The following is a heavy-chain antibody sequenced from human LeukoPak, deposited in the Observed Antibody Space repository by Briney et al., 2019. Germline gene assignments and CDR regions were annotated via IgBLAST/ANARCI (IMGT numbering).Heavy chain of an antibody. CDR3: ARAAVAGTVPFDY. CDR1: GGTFSSYA. J-gene: IGHJ4*02. Sequence: SVKVSCKASGGTFSSYAISWVRQAPGQGLEWMGRIIPILGIANYAQKFQGRVTITADKSTSTAYMELSSLRSEDTAVYYCARAAVAGTVPFDYWGQGTLVTVSS. CDR2: IIPILGIA. V-gene: IGHV1-69*04. D-gene: IGHD6-19*01.